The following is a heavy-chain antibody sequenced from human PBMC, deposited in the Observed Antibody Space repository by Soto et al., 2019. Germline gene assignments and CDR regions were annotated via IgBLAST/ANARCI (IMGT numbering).Heavy chain of an antibody. CDR1: GNSFNNW. CDR3: ARGEERVAMPSGY. J-gene: IGHJ4*02. CDR2: IYPGDSDT. V-gene: IGHV5-51*01. Sequence: GESLKISYKGLGNSFNNWIGWVRQMPGKGLEWVGIIYPGDSDTRYSPSFQGQVTISADKSISTAYLKLSSVTAADTAVYYCARGEERVAMPSGYWGQGTLVTVSS. D-gene: IGHD2-2*01.